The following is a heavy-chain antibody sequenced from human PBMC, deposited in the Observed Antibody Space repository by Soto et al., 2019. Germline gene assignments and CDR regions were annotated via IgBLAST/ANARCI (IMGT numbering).Heavy chain of an antibody. CDR2: INPNSGGT. CDR3: ARYYSSSSWGYYYYGMDV. Sequence: GASVKVSCKASGYTFTGYYMHWVRQAPGQGLEWMGWINPNSGGTNYAQKFQGRVTMTRDTSISTAYMELSRLRSDDTAVYYCARYYSSSSWGYYYYGMDVWGRGTTVTVSS. V-gene: IGHV1-2*02. D-gene: IGHD6-6*01. J-gene: IGHJ6*02. CDR1: GYTFTGYY.